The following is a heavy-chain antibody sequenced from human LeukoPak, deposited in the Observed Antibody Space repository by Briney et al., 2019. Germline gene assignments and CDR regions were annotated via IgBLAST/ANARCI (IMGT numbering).Heavy chain of an antibody. Sequence: ASVTVSCKASGYTFTSYDINWVRQAPGQGLEWMGWMNPNSGNTGYAQKFQGRVTMTRNTSISTAYMELSSLRSEDTAVYYCARRPLYCSSTSCYLNWFDPWGQGTLVTVSS. CDR1: GYTFTSYD. CDR3: ARRPLYCSSTSCYLNWFDP. J-gene: IGHJ5*02. D-gene: IGHD2-2*01. V-gene: IGHV1-8*01. CDR2: MNPNSGNT.